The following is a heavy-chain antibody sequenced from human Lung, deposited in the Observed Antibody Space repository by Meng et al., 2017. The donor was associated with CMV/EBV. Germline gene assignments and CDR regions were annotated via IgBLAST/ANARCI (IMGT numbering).Heavy chain of an antibody. V-gene: IGHV3-48*03. D-gene: IGHD5-18*01. CDR3: AKDTGGYSYGYNAFDI. J-gene: IGHJ3*02. Sequence: GESLKISCAASGFTFSSYEMNWVRQAPGKGLEWVSYISSSGSTIYYADSVKGRFTISRDNAKNSLYLQMNSLRAEDTALYYCAKDTGGYSYGYNAFDIWGQGTXVTVSS. CDR1: GFTFSSYE. CDR2: ISSSGSTI.